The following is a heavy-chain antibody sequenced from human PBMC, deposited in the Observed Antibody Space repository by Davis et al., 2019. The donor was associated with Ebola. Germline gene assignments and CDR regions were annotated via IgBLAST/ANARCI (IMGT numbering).Heavy chain of an antibody. V-gene: IGHV3-33*01. J-gene: IGHJ4*02. CDR3: ARDPSLLWFGELYPGPYFDY. CDR1: GFTFSSYG. D-gene: IGHD3-10*01. CDR2: ILYAGSHI. Sequence: GESLKISCAASGFTFSSYGMHWVRQAPGKGLEWVAVILYAGSHIYYADSVKGRFTISRDNSKNTLYLQMNSLRAEDTAVYYCARDPSLLWFGELYPGPYFDYWGQGTLVTVSS.